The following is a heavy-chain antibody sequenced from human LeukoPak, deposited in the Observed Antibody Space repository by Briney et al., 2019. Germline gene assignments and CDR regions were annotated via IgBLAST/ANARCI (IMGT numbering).Heavy chain of an antibody. CDR3: AKDQRGYYGSGSYPVG. V-gene: IGHV3-30*18. CDR2: ISYDGSNK. CDR1: GFTFSSYG. J-gene: IGHJ4*02. Sequence: PGGSLRLSCAASGFTFSSYGMHWVRRAPGKGLEWVAVISYDGSNKYYADSVKGRFTISRDNSKNTLYLQMNSLRAEDTAVYYCAKDQRGYYGSGSYPVGWGQGTLVTVSS. D-gene: IGHD3-10*01.